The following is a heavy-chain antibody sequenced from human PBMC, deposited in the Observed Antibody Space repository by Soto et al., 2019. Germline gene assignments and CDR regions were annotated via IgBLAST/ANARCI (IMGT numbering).Heavy chain of an antibody. J-gene: IGHJ4*02. V-gene: IGHV3-23*01. Sequence: LTLSCAASGFTFSSYAMSWVRQAPGKGLEWVSAISGSGGSTYYADSVKGRFTISRDNSKNTLYLQMNSLRAEDTAVYYCAKEGATMIVVVIGSFDYWGQGTLVTVSS. CDR1: GFTFSSYA. CDR3: AKEGATMIVVVIGSFDY. CDR2: ISGSGGST. D-gene: IGHD3-22*01.